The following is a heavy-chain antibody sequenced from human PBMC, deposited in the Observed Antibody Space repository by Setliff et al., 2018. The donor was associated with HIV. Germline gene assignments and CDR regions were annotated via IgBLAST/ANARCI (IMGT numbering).Heavy chain of an antibody. CDR3: AKDITMIVVVMAPGDDY. D-gene: IGHD3-22*01. CDR1: GFTFSSYG. CDR2: IRYDGSNK. J-gene: IGHJ4*03. Sequence: GESLKISCAASGFTFSSYGMHWVRQAPGKGLEWVAFIRYDGSNKYYADSVKGRFTISRDNSKNTLYLQMNSLRAEDTAVYYCAKDITMIVVVMAPGDDYWGQGTMVTVSS. V-gene: IGHV3-30*02.